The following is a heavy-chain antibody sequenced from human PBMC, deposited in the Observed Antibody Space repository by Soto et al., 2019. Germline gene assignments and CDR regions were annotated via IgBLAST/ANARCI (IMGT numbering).Heavy chain of an antibody. Sequence: SETLSLTCAVSGGSISSSNWWSWVRQPPGKGLEWIGEIYHSGSTNYNPSLKSRVTISVDKSKNQFSLKLSSVTAADTAVYYCARETTVTTGSYGMDVWGQGTTVTVSS. V-gene: IGHV4-4*02. D-gene: IGHD4-17*01. CDR3: ARETTVTTGSYGMDV. J-gene: IGHJ6*02. CDR1: GGSISSSNW. CDR2: IYHSGST.